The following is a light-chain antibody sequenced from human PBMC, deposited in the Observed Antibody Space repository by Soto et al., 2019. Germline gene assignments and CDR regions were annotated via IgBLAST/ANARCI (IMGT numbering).Light chain of an antibody. CDR2: GAS. Sequence: AIQLTQSPSSLSASLGDRVSITCRASQGIRDELGWYQQRPGAAPKLLIYGASTLQTGVPSRFGGSGSGTDFTLTISSLQAEDFATYYCLQDNSYPRTFGQGTKVEL. V-gene: IGKV1-6*01. CDR1: QGIRDE. J-gene: IGKJ1*01. CDR3: LQDNSYPRT.